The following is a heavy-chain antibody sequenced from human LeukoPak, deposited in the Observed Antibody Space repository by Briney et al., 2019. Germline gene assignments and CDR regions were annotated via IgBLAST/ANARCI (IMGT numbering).Heavy chain of an antibody. D-gene: IGHD6-13*01. Sequence: GGSLRLSCAASGFTFSSYAMSWVRQAPGKGLEWVSAISGSGGSTYYADSVKGRFTISRDNSKNTLYLQMNNLRAEDTAVYYCAKDHHPYSSSWYDYWGQGTLVTVSS. V-gene: IGHV3-23*01. J-gene: IGHJ4*02. CDR2: ISGSGGST. CDR3: AKDHHPYSSSWYDY. CDR1: GFTFSSYA.